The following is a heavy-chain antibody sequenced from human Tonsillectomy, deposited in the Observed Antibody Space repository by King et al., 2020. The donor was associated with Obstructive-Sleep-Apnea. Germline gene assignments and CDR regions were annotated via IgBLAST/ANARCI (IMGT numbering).Heavy chain of an antibody. V-gene: IGHV4-61*01. CDR3: SISSCGTSCFGHHYSGTDV. CDR1: GGSVSSGRYY. D-gene: IGHD2-2*01. J-gene: IGHJ6*01. CDR2: IFNSGST. Sequence: QVQLQESGPVLVKPSETLSLTCTVSGGSVSSGRYYWNWIRQPPGKGQEWIGYIFNSGSTDYNPSLKSRVTMSLDMSEKQFYLSLRSVTAADTAIYYCSISSCGTSCFGHHYSGTDVWGQGTTVTVYS.